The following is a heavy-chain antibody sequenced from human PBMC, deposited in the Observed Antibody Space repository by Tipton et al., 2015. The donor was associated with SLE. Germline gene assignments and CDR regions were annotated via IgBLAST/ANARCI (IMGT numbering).Heavy chain of an antibody. CDR3: ARGYDYWSGYGYFDP. J-gene: IGHJ5*02. V-gene: IGHV4-39*01. Sequence: TLSLTCSVSGGSISSSSYYWGWIRQPPGKGLEWVGTFYYSGNTYYNPSLKSRVTISVDTSKNQFSLTLTYVTAADTAVYFCARGYDYWSGYGYFDPWGQGNLVTVSS. D-gene: IGHD3-3*01. CDR2: FYYSGNT. CDR1: GGSISSSSYY.